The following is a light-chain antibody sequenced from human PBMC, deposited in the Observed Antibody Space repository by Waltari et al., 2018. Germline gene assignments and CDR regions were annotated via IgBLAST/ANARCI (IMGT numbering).Light chain of an antibody. Sequence: QSALTQPASVSGSPGQSITISCPGTSSDVGGSNFVSWYQQHQGKAPKLMVYDVTNRPSGVSNRFSGSKSGNTASLTISGLQAEDEADYYCSSYTSSISVVFGGGTKLTVL. J-gene: IGLJ2*01. CDR2: DVT. V-gene: IGLV2-14*03. CDR3: SSYTSSISVV. CDR1: SSDVGGSNF.